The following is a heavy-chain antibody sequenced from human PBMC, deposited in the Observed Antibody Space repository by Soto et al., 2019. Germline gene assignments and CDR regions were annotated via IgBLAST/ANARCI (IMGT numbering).Heavy chain of an antibody. Sequence: SVKVSCKASGGTFSSYAISRVRQAPGQGLEWMGGIIPIFGTANYAQKFQGRVTITADESTSTAYMELSSLRSEDTAVYYCAGEVFRLATPMDVWGQGTTVTVSS. V-gene: IGHV1-69*13. CDR2: IIPIFGTA. CDR1: GGTFSSYA. D-gene: IGHD5-12*01. CDR3: AGEVFRLATPMDV. J-gene: IGHJ6*02.